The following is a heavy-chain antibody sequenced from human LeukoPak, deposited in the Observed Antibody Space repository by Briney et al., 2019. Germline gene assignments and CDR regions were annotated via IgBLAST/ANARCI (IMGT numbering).Heavy chain of an antibody. J-gene: IGHJ4*02. CDR2: VSSGFHA. V-gene: IGHV3-13*01. Sequence: PGGSLRLSCTASGFTLGSHDMHWVRQIPGQVLEWVAAVSSGFHAFFADSVQGRFTVSREDARNSLYLQMNSLRAGDTAVYYCVREARGYHYTYFDYWGQGTLVTVSS. CDR3: VREARGYHYTYFDY. D-gene: IGHD5-18*01. CDR1: GFTLGSHD.